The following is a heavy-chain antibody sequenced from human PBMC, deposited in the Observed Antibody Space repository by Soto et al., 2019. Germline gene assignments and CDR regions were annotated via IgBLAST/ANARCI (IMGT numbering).Heavy chain of an antibody. V-gene: IGHV4-61*01. J-gene: IGHJ4*02. CDR2: VYYTGST. Sequence: SETLSLTXAVSGGSVSSGNYYWSWLRQPPGKGLEWIGYVYYTGSTNYNPSLKSRVTISVDTSKNQFSLRLSSVTAADTAVYFCARAIHDYDTTGYLSFDYWGQGTLVTVSS. CDR1: GGSVSSGNYY. CDR3: ARAIHDYDTTGYLSFDY. D-gene: IGHD3-22*01.